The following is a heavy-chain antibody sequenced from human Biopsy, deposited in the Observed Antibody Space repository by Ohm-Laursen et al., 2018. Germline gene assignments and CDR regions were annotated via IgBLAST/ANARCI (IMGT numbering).Heavy chain of an antibody. CDR1: GVTFTRYG. CDR2: IWYDGKNK. D-gene: IGHD2-8*02. Sequence: SLRLSCAAPGVTFTRYGWHWVRQAPGKGLEWVAVIWYDGKNKYYAYSVKGRFTISRDNSKNTLFLQLSSLRAEDTAVYHCAKDRDLNLLAWFDPWGQGTLVTVSS. CDR3: AKDRDLNLLAWFDP. V-gene: IGHV3-33*06. J-gene: IGHJ5*01.